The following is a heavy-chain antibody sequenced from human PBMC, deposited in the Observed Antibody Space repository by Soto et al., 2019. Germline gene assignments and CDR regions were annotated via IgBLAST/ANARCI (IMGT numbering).Heavy chain of an antibody. CDR3: AKDQGMTAMSN. CDR1: GFTFSSYG. Sequence: QVQLVESGGGVVQPGRSLRLSCAASGFTFSSYGMHWVRQAPGKGLEWVAVISYDGSNKYYADSVKGRFTISRDNSKNTLYLQMNSLRAEDTGVYYCAKDQGMTAMSNWGQGTLVTVSS. V-gene: IGHV3-30*18. J-gene: IGHJ4*02. D-gene: IGHD5-18*01. CDR2: ISYDGSNK.